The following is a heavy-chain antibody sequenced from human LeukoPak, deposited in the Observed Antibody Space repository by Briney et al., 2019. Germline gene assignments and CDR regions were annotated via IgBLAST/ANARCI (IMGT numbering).Heavy chain of an antibody. J-gene: IGHJ6*02. CDR3: ARGEVRGVDYYYGMDV. V-gene: IGHV4-59*01. Sequence: SETLSLTCTVSGVSITSYYWSWIRQPPGKGLEWIAFISYSGSTNYSPSLQSRVTISVDTSKNQLSLNLNSVTAADTAVYFCARGEVRGVDYYYGMDVWGQGTTVTVSS. D-gene: IGHD3-10*01. CDR1: GVSITSYY. CDR2: ISYSGST.